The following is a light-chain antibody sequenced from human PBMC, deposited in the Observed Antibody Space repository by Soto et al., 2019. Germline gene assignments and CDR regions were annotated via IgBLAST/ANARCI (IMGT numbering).Light chain of an antibody. Sequence: EIVMTQSPATLSVSPGERATLSCRASQSVSSNLAWYQQKPGQAPRLLIYGESTRATGIPARLSGSGSGTEFTLTISSLQSEDFAVYYGQQYNNWPPWTFGQGTKVEIK. CDR2: GES. CDR1: QSVSSN. V-gene: IGKV3-15*01. CDR3: QQYNNWPPWT. J-gene: IGKJ1*01.